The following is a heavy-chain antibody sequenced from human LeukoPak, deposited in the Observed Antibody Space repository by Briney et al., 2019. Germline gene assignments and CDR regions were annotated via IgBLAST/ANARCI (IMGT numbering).Heavy chain of an antibody. D-gene: IGHD3-10*01. CDR3: ARDHSAPRGLWFGEINNYFDY. V-gene: IGHV3-48*02. CDR1: GVTFSSYS. CDR2: SSCSSSTK. J-gene: IGHJ4*02. Sequence: GGSLRLSCAASGVTFSSYSFNWVRQAPGTGMEWVSYSSCSSSTKNYEASVKARFTISRDNAKNSLYLQMNSLRDEDTAVYYCARDHSAPRGLWFGEINNYFDYWGQGTLVTVSS.